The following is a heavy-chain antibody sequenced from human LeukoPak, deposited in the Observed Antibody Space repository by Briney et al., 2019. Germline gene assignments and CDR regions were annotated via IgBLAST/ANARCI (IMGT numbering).Heavy chain of an antibody. V-gene: IGHV4-39*01. D-gene: IGHD3-10*01. CDR1: GGSISRTSYY. J-gene: IGHJ4*02. CDR3: GRVILGEAKSPIDC. CDR2: ISYSANT. Sequence: SETLSLTCTVPGGSISRTSYYWGWIRQPPGKGLEWIGVISYSANTYYNPSLKSRVTISVDTSKNQFSLKLTSVTAADTAVYYCGRVILGEAKSPIDCWGQGTLVTVSS.